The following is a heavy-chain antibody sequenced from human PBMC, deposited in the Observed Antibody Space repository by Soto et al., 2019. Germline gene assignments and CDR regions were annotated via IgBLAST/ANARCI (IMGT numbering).Heavy chain of an antibody. V-gene: IGHV3-30-3*01. D-gene: IGHD6-19*01. CDR3: AREAGFDY. Sequence: GGSLRLSCAASGFTFSSYAMHWVRQAPGKGLEWVAVISYDGSNKYYADSVKGRFTISRDNSKNTLYLQMNSLRAEDTAVYYCAREAGFDYWGQGTLVTVSS. J-gene: IGHJ4*02. CDR1: GFTFSSYA. CDR2: ISYDGSNK.